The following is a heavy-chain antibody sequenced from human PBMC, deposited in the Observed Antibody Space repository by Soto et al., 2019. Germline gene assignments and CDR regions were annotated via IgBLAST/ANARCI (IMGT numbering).Heavy chain of an antibody. CDR2: ISPYSGYT. CDR1: GYSFMKYG. J-gene: IGHJ4*02. CDR3: AREASVLIPDAQPSRFDS. V-gene: IGHV1-18*01. D-gene: IGHD2-8*01. Sequence: ASVKVSCKGFGYSFMKYGINWVRQAPGQGLEWVGWISPYSGYTHSAQKFHGRLTLTTDTAASTAYMELRILRSADTALYYCAREASVLIPDAQPSRFDSWGQGTLVTVS.